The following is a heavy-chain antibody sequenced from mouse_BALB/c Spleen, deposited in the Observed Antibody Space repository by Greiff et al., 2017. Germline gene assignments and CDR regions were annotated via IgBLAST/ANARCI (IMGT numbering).Heavy chain of an antibody. J-gene: IGHJ4*01. CDR1: GYSITSGYY. CDR2: ISYDGSN. Sequence: EVKVEESGPGLVKPSQSLSLTCSVTGYSITSGYYWNWIRQFPGNKLEWMGYISYDGSNNYNPSLKNRISITRDTSKNQFFLKLNSVTTEDTATYYCAREELRLLNAMDYWGQGTSVTVSS. CDR3: AREELRLLNAMDY. V-gene: IGHV3-6*02. D-gene: IGHD1-2*01.